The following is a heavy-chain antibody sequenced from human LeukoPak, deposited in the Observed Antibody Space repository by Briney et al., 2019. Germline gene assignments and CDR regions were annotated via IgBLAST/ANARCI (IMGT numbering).Heavy chain of an antibody. CDR3: ARRGTDGYNLGFWQLGY. CDR1: GGTFSSYA. Sequence: SVKVSCKASGGTFSSYAISWVRQAPGQGLEWMGGIIPIFGTANYAQKFQGRVTITADKSTSTAYMELSSLRSEDTTVYYCARRGTDGYNLGFWQLGYWGQGTLVTVSS. CDR2: IIPIFGTA. D-gene: IGHD5-24*01. V-gene: IGHV1-69*06. J-gene: IGHJ4*02.